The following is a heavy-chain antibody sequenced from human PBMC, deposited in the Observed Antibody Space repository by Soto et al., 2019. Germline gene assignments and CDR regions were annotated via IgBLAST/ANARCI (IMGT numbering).Heavy chain of an antibody. CDR2: IYHSGST. J-gene: IGHJ6*02. V-gene: IGHV4-4*02. Sequence: TLSLTCAVSGGSISSSNWWSWVRQPPGKGLEWIGEIYHSGSTNYNPSLKSRVTISVDKSKNQFSLKLSSVTAADTAVYYCARDLRSSRAAAGPEPYYYYYGMDVWGQGTTVTVSS. D-gene: IGHD6-13*01. CDR1: GGSISSSNW. CDR3: ARDLRSSRAAAGPEPYYYYYGMDV.